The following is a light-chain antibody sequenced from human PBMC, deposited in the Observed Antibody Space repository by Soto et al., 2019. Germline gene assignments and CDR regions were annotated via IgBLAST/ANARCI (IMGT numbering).Light chain of an antibody. V-gene: IGKV3-20*01. Sequence: EIVLTQFPGTLSLSPGERATLSCRASESVSSTYLAWYQQKPGQPPRLLIYGASSRATGIPDRFSGSGSGTDFTLTIGRLEPEDFVVYYCQQYGTSPPVSFGGGTRVDIK. J-gene: IGKJ4*01. CDR3: QQYGTSPPVS. CDR1: ESVSSTY. CDR2: GAS.